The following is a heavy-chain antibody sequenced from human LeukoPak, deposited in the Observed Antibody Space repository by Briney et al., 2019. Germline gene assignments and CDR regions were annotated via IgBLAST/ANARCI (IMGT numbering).Heavy chain of an antibody. J-gene: IGHJ6*03. CDR2: IYWNDDK. Sequence: SGPTLVNPTQTLTLTCTFSGFSLSTSGVGVGWIRQPPGKALEWLALIYWNDDKRYGPALKSRLTITKDTSKTQVIPTMTNMEPVDTATDYYAPQYYDSRSGYRWYYLVVWGKGTPVTVSS. V-gene: IGHV2-5*01. CDR3: APQYYDSRSGYRWYYLVV. D-gene: IGHD3-3*01. CDR1: GFSLSTSGVG.